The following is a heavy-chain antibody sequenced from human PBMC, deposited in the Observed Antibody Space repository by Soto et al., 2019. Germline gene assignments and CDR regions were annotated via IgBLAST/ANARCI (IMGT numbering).Heavy chain of an antibody. CDR1: GFTFSSYA. D-gene: IGHD6-13*01. J-gene: IGHJ4*02. CDR3: AKHAAAAAPDY. CDR2: ISYDGSNK. Sequence: PGGSLRLSCAASGFTFSSYAMHWVRQAPGKGLEWVAVISYDGSNKYYADSVKGRFTISRDNSKNTLYLQMNSLRAEDTAVYYCAKHAAAAAPDYWGQGTQVT. V-gene: IGHV3-30-3*02.